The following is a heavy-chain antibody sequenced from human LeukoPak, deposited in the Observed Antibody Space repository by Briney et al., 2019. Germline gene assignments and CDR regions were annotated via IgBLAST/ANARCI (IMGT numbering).Heavy chain of an antibody. CDR3: AKRLAITGTYHFDY. J-gene: IGHJ4*02. D-gene: IGHD5-24*01. CDR2: IIPIFGTP. CDR1: GGTFSSYG. Sequence: GASVKVSCKASGGTFSSYGISWVRQAPGQGLEWMGGIIPIFGTPNYAQKFQGRVTITADESTSTAYMELSSLRSEDTAVYYCAKRLAITGTYHFDYWGQGTLVTVSS. V-gene: IGHV1-69*13.